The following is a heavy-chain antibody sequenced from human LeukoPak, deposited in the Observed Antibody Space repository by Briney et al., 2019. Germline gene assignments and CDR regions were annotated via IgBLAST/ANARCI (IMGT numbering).Heavy chain of an antibody. D-gene: IGHD1-26*01. J-gene: IGHJ4*02. CDR1: GYSFTSYW. CDR2: IYPGDSDT. V-gene: IGHV5-51*01. CDR3: ARLPIVGATIRAPWYYFDY. Sequence: RGESLKISCKGSGYSFTSYWIGWVRQMPGKGLEWMGIIYPGDSDTRYSPSFQGQVTISADKSISTAYLQWSSLKASDTAMYYCARLPIVGATIRAPWYYFDYWGQGTLVTVSS.